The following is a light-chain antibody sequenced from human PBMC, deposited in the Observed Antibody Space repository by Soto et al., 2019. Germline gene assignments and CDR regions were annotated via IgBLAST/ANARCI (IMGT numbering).Light chain of an antibody. J-gene: IGKJ1*01. Sequence: ETVLTQSPGTLSLSPGERATLPCRASQSVSSTSLAWYQQKPDQAPRLLIYGASTRATGIPDRFSGSGSGTDFTLTISRLEPEDFAVYFCQQYDNTLWTFGQGTKVEIK. V-gene: IGKV3-20*01. CDR2: GAS. CDR1: QSVSSTS. CDR3: QQYDNTLWT.